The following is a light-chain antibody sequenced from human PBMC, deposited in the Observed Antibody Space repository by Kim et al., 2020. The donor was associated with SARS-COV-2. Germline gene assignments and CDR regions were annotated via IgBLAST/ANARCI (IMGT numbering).Light chain of an antibody. CDR3: QAWDSNAAV. Sequence: SVYPGQTASITCSGDKLGTKYASWYQQKPGQSPVVVIYRDTKRPSGIPERFSGSNSGNTATLTISGTQAMDEADYYCQAWDSNAAVFGGGTRLAVL. J-gene: IGLJ3*02. CDR2: RDT. CDR1: KLGTKY. V-gene: IGLV3-1*01.